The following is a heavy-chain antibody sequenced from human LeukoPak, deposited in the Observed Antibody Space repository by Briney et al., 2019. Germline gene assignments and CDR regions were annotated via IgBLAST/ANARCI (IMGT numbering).Heavy chain of an antibody. V-gene: IGHV3-23*01. CDR3: AKGGSLYSSGQPLYYFDY. Sequence: GGSLRLSCAASGFTFSRYAMSWVRQAPGKGLEWVSAISGSGGSTYYADSVKGRFTISRDNSKNTLYLQMNSLRAEDTAVYYCAKGGSLYSSGQPLYYFDYWGQGTLVTVSS. D-gene: IGHD6-19*01. CDR1: GFTFSRYA. J-gene: IGHJ4*02. CDR2: ISGSGGST.